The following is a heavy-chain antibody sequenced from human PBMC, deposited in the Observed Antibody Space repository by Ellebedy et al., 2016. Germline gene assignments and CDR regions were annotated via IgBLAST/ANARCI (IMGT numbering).Heavy chain of an antibody. D-gene: IGHD6-19*01. J-gene: IGHJ4*02. V-gene: IGHV3-23*01. CDR1: GFTFSSYA. CDR3: AKRGEAVAGGDY. Sequence: GESLKISXAASGFTFSSYAMSWVRQAPGKGLEWVSAISGSGGSTYYADSVKGRFTISRDNSKNTLYLQMNSLRAEDTAVYNCAKRGEAVAGGDYWGQGTLVTVSS. CDR2: ISGSGGST.